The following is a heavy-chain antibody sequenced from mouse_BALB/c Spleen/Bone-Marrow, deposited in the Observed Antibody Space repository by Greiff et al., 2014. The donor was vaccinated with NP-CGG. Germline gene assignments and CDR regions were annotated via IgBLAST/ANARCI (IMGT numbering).Heavy chain of an antibody. CDR2: IYPGSGNT. CDR1: GYTFTDYY. J-gene: IGHJ4*01. D-gene: IGHD2-3*01. Sequence: VQLQQSGAELARPGASVKLSCKASGYTFTDYYINWVKQRTGQGLEWIGEIYPGSGNTYYNEKFKGKATLTADKSSSTAYMLLSSLTSEDSAVYFCARLVYDGSYAMDYWGQGTSVTVSS. CDR3: ARLVYDGSYAMDY. V-gene: IGHV1-77*01.